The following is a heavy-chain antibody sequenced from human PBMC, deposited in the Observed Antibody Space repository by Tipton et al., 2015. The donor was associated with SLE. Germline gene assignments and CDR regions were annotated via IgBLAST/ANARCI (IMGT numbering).Heavy chain of an antibody. CDR1: GYTFTDYY. CDR3: AREFDSGLFPGD. J-gene: IGHJ4*02. CDR2: INPNSGGT. D-gene: IGHD6-19*01. V-gene: IGHV1-2*02. Sequence: VQLVQSGAEVKKPGASVKVSCKASGYTFTDYYMHWVRQAPGQGLEWMGWINPNSGGTNYAQKFKGRVTMTRDTFINTVYLELTRLTFDDTAVYYCAREFDSGLFPGDWAQGTLVTVSS.